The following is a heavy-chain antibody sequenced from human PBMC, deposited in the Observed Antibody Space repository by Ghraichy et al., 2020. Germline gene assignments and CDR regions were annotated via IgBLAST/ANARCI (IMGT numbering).Heavy chain of an antibody. CDR1: GFTFSSYA. J-gene: IGHJ4*02. CDR3: AKGVWYYDSSGYYEFLGYFDY. V-gene: IGHV3-23*01. D-gene: IGHD3-22*01. CDR2: ISGSGGST. Sequence: LTCAASGFTFSSYAMSWVRQAPGKGLEWVSAISGSGGSTYYADSVKGRFTISRDNSKNTLYLQMNSLRAEDTAVYYCAKGVWYYDSSGYYEFLGYFDYWGQGTLVTVSS.